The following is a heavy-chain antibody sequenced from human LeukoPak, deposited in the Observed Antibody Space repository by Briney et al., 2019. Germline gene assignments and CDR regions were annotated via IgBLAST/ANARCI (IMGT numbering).Heavy chain of an antibody. V-gene: IGHV3-11*04. CDR2: ISSSGSTI. CDR1: GFTFSDYY. CDR3: ARQERLGGDVWITMVRGSGLRWGFDWFDP. J-gene: IGHJ5*02. Sequence: GGSLRLSCAASGFTFSDYYMSWIRQAPGKGLEWVSYISSSGSTIYYADSVKGRFTISRDNAKNSLYLQMNSLRAEDTAVYYCARQERLGGDVWITMVRGSGLRWGFDWFDPWGQGTLVTVSS. D-gene: IGHD3-10*01.